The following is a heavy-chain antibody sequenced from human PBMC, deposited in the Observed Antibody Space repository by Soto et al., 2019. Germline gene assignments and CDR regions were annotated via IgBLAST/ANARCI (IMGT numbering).Heavy chain of an antibody. V-gene: IGHV4-59*08. CDR3: ARQHYDSSGYGLLDY. D-gene: IGHD3-22*01. Sequence: SETLSLTCTVSGGSISSYYWSWIRQPPGKGLEWIGYIYYSGSTNYNPSLKSRVTISVDHSKNQFSLKLSSVTAADTAVYYCARQHYDSSGYGLLDYWGQGTLVTVSS. CDR1: GGSISSYY. J-gene: IGHJ4*02. CDR2: IYYSGST.